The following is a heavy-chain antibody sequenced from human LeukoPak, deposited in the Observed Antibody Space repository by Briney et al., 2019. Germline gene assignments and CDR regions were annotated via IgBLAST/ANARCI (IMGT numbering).Heavy chain of an antibody. CDR1: GFTFSSYA. V-gene: IGHV3-23*01. CDR2: ISGSGGST. J-gene: IGHJ3*02. CDR3: ARGAGRYYDSSGSLFDI. Sequence: GGSLRLSCAASGFTFSSYAMSWVRQAPGKGLEWVSAISGSGGSTYYADSVKGRFTISRDNSKNTLYLQMNSLRAEDTAVYYCARGAGRYYDSSGSLFDIWGRGTMVTVSS. D-gene: IGHD3-22*01.